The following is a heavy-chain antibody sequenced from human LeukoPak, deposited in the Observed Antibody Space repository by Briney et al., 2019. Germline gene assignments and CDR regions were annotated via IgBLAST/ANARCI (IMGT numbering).Heavy chain of an antibody. V-gene: IGHV1-2*02. J-gene: IGHJ4*02. CDR1: GYTFTGYY. D-gene: IGHD3-3*01. Sequence: GASVKVSCKASGYTFTGYYMHWVRQAPGQGLEWMGWINPNSGGTNYAQKFQGRVTMTRDTSISTAYMELSRLRSDDTAVYYCARDNTPITIFGVVPDYWGQGTLVTVSS. CDR2: INPNSGGT. CDR3: ARDNTPITIFGVVPDY.